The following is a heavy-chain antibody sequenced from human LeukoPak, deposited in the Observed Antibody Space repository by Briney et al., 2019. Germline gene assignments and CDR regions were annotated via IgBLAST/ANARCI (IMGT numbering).Heavy chain of an antibody. CDR3: AKSWVYDFWRGYYWH. CDR2: ISCSGGST. CDR1: GFTFSSYA. D-gene: IGHD3-3*01. J-gene: IGHJ4*02. V-gene: IGHV3-23*01. Sequence: GGSLRLSCAASGFTFSSYAMSCGRQAPGKGLEWGSAISCSGGSTYYADSVKGRFTISRDNSKNTPYLQMNSLRAEDTAVYYCAKSWVYDFWRGYYWHWGQGTLVTVSS.